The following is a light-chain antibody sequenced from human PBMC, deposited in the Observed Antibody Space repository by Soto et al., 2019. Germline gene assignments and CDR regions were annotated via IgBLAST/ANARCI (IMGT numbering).Light chain of an antibody. CDR2: RNN. V-gene: IGLV1-47*01. CDR3: TSWDDSLYHVV. J-gene: IGLJ2*01. Sequence: QSVLTQPPSASETPGQRVTISCSGSTSNIGNNYVFWYQQFPGTAPKLLIYRNNQRPSGVPDRFSGSKSGTSASLAISGLRSEDEADYYCTSWDDSLYHVVFGGGTKVTVL. CDR1: TSNIGNNY.